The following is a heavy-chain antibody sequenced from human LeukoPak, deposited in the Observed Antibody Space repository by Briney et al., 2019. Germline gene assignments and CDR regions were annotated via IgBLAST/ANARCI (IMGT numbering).Heavy chain of an antibody. CDR2: ISAYTGNT. D-gene: IGHD6-13*01. CDR1: GYTFTSYG. V-gene: IGHV1-18*01. Sequence: ASVKVSCKASGYTFTSYGITWVRQAPGQGLEWMGWISAYTGNTNYAQKLQGRVTMTTDTSTSTAYMELRSLRSDDTAVYYCAREEKYSSSWYAFGFDYWGQGTLVTVSS. CDR3: AREEKYSSSWYAFGFDY. J-gene: IGHJ4*02.